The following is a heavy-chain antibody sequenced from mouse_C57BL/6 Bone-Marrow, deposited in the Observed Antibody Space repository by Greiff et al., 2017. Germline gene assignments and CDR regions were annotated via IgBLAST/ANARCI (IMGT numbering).Heavy chain of an antibody. V-gene: IGHV1-59*01. J-gene: IGHJ3*01. CDR1: GYTFTSYW. CDR2: IDPSDSYT. Sequence: QVQLQQPGAELVRPGTSVKLSCKASGYTFTSYWMHWVKQRPGQGLEWIGVIDPSDSYTNYNQQFKGKATLTVDTSSSTAYMQLSSLTSEDSAVYYCAREEDSFAYWGQGTLVTVSA. CDR3: AREEDSFAY.